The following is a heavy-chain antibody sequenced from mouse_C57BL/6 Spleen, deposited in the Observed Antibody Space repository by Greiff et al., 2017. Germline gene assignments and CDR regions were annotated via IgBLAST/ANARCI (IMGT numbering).Heavy chain of an antibody. D-gene: IGHD2-4*01. CDR3: ARLGLRGDYFDY. CDR1: GYTFTSYW. CDR2: IDPSDSYT. V-gene: IGHV1-69*01. Sequence: QVQLKQPGAELVMPGASVKLSCKASGYTFTSYWMHWVKQRPGQGLEWIGEIDPSDSYTNYNQKFKGKSTLTVDKSSSTAYMQLSSLTSEDSAVYYCARLGLRGDYFDYWGQGTTLTVSS. J-gene: IGHJ2*01.